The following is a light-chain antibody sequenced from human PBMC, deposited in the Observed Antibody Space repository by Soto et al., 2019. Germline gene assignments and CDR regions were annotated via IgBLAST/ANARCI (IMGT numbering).Light chain of an antibody. CDR1: SSSIGSNT. Sequence: QSVLTQPPSASGTPGQRVTISCSGSSSSIGSNTVNWYQQLPGTAPKILVYSNDKRPSGVPGRFSGSKSGTSASLAISGLQSEDEADYYCAAWDDSLNGPVFGGGTKVTVL. V-gene: IGLV1-44*01. J-gene: IGLJ3*02. CDR2: SND. CDR3: AAWDDSLNGPV.